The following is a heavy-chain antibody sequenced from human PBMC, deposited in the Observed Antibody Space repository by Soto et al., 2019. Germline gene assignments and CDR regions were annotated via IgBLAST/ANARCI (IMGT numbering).Heavy chain of an antibody. CDR2: IWPGDSDT. CDR3: ARPFDSSGWNDY. Sequence: GESLKISCKGSGYSFTSYWIGWVRQMPGKGLEWMGIIWPGDSDTRYSPSFQGQVTISADKSINTAYLQWNSLKASDTAMYYCARPFDSSGWNDYWGQGTLVTVS. V-gene: IGHV5-51*01. D-gene: IGHD6-19*01. CDR1: GYSFTSYW. J-gene: IGHJ4*02.